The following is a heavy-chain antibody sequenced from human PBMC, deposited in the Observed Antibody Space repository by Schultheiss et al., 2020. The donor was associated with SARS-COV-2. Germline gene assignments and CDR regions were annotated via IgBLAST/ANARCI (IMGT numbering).Heavy chain of an antibody. Sequence: GGSLRLSCAASGFTFSSYGMHWVRQAPGKGLEWVSSISSSSSYIYYADSVKGRFTISRDNAKNSLYLQMNSLRAEDTALYYCAKGHTGGVAGTFDYWGQGTLVTVSS. J-gene: IGHJ4*02. CDR3: AKGHTGGVAGTFDY. CDR2: ISSSSSYI. V-gene: IGHV3-21*04. CDR1: GFTFSSYG. D-gene: IGHD6-19*01.